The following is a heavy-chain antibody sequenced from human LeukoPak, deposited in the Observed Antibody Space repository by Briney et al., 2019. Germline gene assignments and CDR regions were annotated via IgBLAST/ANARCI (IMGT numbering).Heavy chain of an antibody. CDR2: ISSSSSYI. CDR1: GFTFSSYS. Sequence: PGGSLRLSCAASGFTFSSYSMNWVRQAPGKGLEWVSSISSSSSYIYYADSVKGRFTISRDNAKNSLYLQMNGLRAEDTAVYYCARGRDCGGDCYIPDAFDIWGQGTMVTVSS. J-gene: IGHJ3*02. D-gene: IGHD2-21*02. V-gene: IGHV3-21*01. CDR3: ARGRDCGGDCYIPDAFDI.